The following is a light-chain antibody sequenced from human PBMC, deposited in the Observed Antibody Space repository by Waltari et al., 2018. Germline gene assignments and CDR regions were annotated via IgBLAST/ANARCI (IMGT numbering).Light chain of an antibody. CDR1: QSVLYSSNNKNY. CDR3: QQYFATPQT. CDR2: WAS. Sequence: DIVMTQSPDSLAVSLGERATIICKSSQSVLYSSNNKNYLAWYQQKPGQPPKLLIYWASTRESGVPDRFIGGGSGTDFTLTISSLQAEDAAVYYCQQYFATPQTFGQGTKVEVK. J-gene: IGKJ1*01. V-gene: IGKV4-1*01.